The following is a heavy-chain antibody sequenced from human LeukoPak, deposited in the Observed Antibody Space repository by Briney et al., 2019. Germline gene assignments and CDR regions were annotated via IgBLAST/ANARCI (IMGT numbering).Heavy chain of an antibody. Sequence: PSETLSLTCTVSGXSISSYYGSWIRQPPGKGLEWIGYIYYSGSTNYNPSLKSRVTISVDTSKNQFSLKLSSVTAADTAVYYCARGSAGALYGMDVWGQGTTVTVSS. J-gene: IGHJ6*02. CDR2: IYYSGST. V-gene: IGHV4-59*01. D-gene: IGHD3-10*01. CDR3: ARGSAGALYGMDV. CDR1: GXSISSYY.